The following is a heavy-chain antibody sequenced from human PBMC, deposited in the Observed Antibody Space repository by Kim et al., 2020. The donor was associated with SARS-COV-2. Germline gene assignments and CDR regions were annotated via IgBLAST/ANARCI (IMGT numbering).Heavy chain of an antibody. J-gene: IGHJ6*02. CDR2: IYPGDSDA. Sequence: GESLKISCKGFGYSDWIGWVRQMPGKGLEWMGIIYPGDSDARYSPSFQGQVTMSADKSINTAYLQWSSLKASDTAIYYCTRLSIATNRGGYYGVDVWGQGTTVSVSS. CDR3: TRLSIATNRGGYYGVDV. V-gene: IGHV5-51*01. D-gene: IGHD6-6*01. CDR1: GYSDW.